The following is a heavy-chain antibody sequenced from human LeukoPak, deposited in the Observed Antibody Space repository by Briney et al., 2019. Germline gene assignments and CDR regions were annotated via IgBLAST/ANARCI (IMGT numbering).Heavy chain of an antibody. D-gene: IGHD5-12*01. CDR3: AKDQYSGYPLRDYYFDY. CDR2: ISGSGGST. Sequence: PGGSLRLFCAAPGFTFSSYGMHWVRQAPGKGLEWVSAISGSGGSTYYADSVKGRFTISRDNSKNTLYLQMNSLRAEDTAVYYCAKDQYSGYPLRDYYFDYWGQGTLVTVSS. J-gene: IGHJ4*02. V-gene: IGHV3-23*01. CDR1: GFTFSSYG.